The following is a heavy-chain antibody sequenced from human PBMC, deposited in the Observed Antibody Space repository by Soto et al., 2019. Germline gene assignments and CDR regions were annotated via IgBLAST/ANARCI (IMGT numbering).Heavy chain of an antibody. V-gene: IGHV3-23*01. CDR1: GFTFSSSA. CDR2: VSANGQGI. D-gene: IGHD3-10*01. CDR3: AKDRHYHRDDFHY. Sequence: EVQLLESGGGLVQPGGSLRLSCAASGFTFSSSAISWVRQAPGKGLEWVSAVSANGQGIYYADSVRGRFTISRDNSKNTVFLHMDSMIAEDTAFYYGAKDRHYHRDDFHYWGQGTMVTVS. J-gene: IGHJ4*02.